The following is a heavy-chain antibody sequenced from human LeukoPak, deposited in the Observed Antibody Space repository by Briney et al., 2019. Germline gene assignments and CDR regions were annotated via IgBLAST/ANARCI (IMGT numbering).Heavy chain of an antibody. Sequence: GGSLRLSCAASGFTFSSYSMNWVRQAPGKGLEWVSSISSSSSYIYYADSVKGRFTISRDNAKNSLYLQMNSLRAEDTAVYYCARAWRYDYVWGSYRPFDYWGQGTLVTVSS. CDR3: ARAWRYDYVWGSYRPFDY. V-gene: IGHV3-21*01. CDR1: GFTFSSYS. D-gene: IGHD3-16*02. J-gene: IGHJ4*02. CDR2: ISSSSSYI.